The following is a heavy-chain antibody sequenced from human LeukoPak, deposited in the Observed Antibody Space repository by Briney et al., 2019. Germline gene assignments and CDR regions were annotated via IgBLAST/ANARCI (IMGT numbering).Heavy chain of an antibody. Sequence: ASVKVSCKTSGYTFTGYYMHWVRQAPGQGLEWMGSVDPNTGDTNYPQNFQGRVTMNRDTSISTAYMELSSLRYDDTAVYYCARGGWGSSPYFDSWGQGTLVTVSS. CDR3: ARGGWGSSPYFDS. V-gene: IGHV1-2*02. J-gene: IGHJ4*02. D-gene: IGHD6-6*01. CDR2: VDPNTGDT. CDR1: GYTFTGYY.